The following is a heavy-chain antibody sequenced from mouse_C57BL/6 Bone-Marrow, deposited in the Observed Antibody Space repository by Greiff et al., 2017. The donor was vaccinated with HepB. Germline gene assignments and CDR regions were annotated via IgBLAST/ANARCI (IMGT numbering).Heavy chain of an antibody. CDR1: GFTFSSYA. J-gene: IGHJ2*01. CDR3: ARGTY. Sequence: EVHLVESGGGLVKPGGSLKLSCAASGFTFSSYAMSWVRQTPEKRLEWVATISDGGSYTYYPDNVKGRFTISRDNAKNNLYLQMSHLKSEDTAMYYCARGTYWGQGTTLTVSS. CDR2: ISDGGSYT. V-gene: IGHV5-4*01.